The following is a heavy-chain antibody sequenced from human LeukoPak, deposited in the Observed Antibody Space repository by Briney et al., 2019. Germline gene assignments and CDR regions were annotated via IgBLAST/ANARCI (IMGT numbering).Heavy chain of an antibody. CDR1: GFTVSRNY. CDR2: IYTAGST. CDR3: IVFGDSNH. V-gene: IGHV3-53*01. Sequence: GGSLRLSCAVSGFTVSRNYMSWVRQAPGKGLEWVSVIYTAGSTYYADSVKGRFTISRDNSKNTLYLQMNSLRAEDTAVYYCIVFGDSNHWGQGTLVTVSS. D-gene: IGHD4-17*01. J-gene: IGHJ5*02.